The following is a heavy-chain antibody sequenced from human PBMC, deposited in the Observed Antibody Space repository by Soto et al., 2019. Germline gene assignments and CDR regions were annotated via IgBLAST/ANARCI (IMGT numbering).Heavy chain of an antibody. CDR2: ISSSISTM. CDR3: AREVKDTAVADFDY. J-gene: IGHJ4*02. Sequence: EVQLVESGGGLVQPGGSLRLSCAASGFTFSSYSMNWVRQAPGKGLEWLSYISSSISTMHYADSVKGRFTISRDNAKNFLYLQINSLREEDTAVYYCAREVKDTAVADFDYWGQGTLVTVSS. D-gene: IGHD5-18*01. V-gene: IGHV3-48*02. CDR1: GFTFSSYS.